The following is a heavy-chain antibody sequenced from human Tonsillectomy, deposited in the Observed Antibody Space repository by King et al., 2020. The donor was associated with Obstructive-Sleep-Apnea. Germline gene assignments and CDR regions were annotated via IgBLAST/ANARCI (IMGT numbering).Heavy chain of an antibody. CDR3: AKVWNGDHDY. CDR1: GFTFSTYA. V-gene: IGHV3-23*04. D-gene: IGHD4-17*01. J-gene: IGHJ4*02. CDR2: LSGSGGST. Sequence: VQLVESGGGLVQPGGSLRLSCAASGFTFSTYAMSWVRQAPGKGLEWVSTLSGSGGSTYYADSVKGRFTISRDKSKNTLDLQMNSLRAEDTAVYYCAKVWNGDHDYRGQGTLVTVSS.